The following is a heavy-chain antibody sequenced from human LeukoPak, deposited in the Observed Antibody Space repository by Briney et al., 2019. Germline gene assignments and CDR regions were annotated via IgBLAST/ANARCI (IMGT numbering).Heavy chain of an antibody. D-gene: IGHD3-10*01. V-gene: IGHV3-23*01. CDR1: GFTFSSYA. CDR3: AREGVRGSGSYYNVKDY. J-gene: IGHJ4*02. CDR2: ISASGAGT. Sequence: GESLRLSCSVSGFTFSSYAVSWVRQAPGKGLEWVSSISASGAGTYYADSVKGLFTISRDNSKNTLYLQMNSLRAEDTAVYYCAREGVRGSGSYYNVKDYWGQGSLVTVSS.